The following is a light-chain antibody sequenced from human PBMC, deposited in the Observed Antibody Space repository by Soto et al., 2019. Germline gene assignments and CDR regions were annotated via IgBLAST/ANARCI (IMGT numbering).Light chain of an antibody. Sequence: EIGLTQSPGTLSLSPGEKATLSCRASQSVTGSYLAWYQQKPGQAPRLLILGASSRATGIPDRFSGSGSGTDFTLTISRLEPEDFAVYYCQQYGSSPYTFGQGTKMEIK. J-gene: IGKJ2*01. CDR2: GAS. CDR1: QSVTGSY. CDR3: QQYGSSPYT. V-gene: IGKV3-20*01.